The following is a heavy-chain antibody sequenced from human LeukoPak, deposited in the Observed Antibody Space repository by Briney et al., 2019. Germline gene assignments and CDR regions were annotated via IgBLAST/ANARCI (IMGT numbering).Heavy chain of an antibody. Sequence: GGSLRLSCAASGFTFSSYWMTWVRQAPGKGLEWVANIKQDGSKKNYVDSVKGRFTISRDNAKNSLYLQMNSLRAEDTAVYFCATPLDYYDSSGYHQGGDWGQGTLVTVSS. CDR3: ATPLDYYDSSGYHQGGD. CDR1: GFTFSSYW. CDR2: IKQDGSKK. D-gene: IGHD3-22*01. J-gene: IGHJ4*02. V-gene: IGHV3-7*03.